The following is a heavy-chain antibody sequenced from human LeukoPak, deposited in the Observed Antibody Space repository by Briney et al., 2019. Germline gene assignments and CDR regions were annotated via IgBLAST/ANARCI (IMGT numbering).Heavy chain of an antibody. CDR1: GYTFTGYY. D-gene: IGHD6-6*01. CDR2: INPNSGGT. Sequence: APVKVSCKASGYTFTGYYMHWVRQAPGQGLEWMGWINPNSGGTNYAQKFQGRVTMTRDTSISTAYMELSRLRSDDTAVYYCARDWQSGGIAARPYYFDYWGQGTLVTVSS. V-gene: IGHV1-2*02. CDR3: ARDWQSGGIAARPYYFDY. J-gene: IGHJ4*02.